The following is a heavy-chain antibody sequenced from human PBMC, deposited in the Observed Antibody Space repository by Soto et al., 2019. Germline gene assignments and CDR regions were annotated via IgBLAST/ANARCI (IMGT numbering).Heavy chain of an antibody. D-gene: IGHD3-22*01. V-gene: IGHV3-23*01. CDR2: ISGSGGST. CDR3: AKAIVVVISPGFYFDY. Sequence: PGGSLRLSXAASGFAFTTYAMSWVRQAPGKGLEWVSGISGSGGSTYYADSVKGRFTISRDNSKNTLYLQMNSLRAEDTAVYYCAKAIVVVISPGFYFDYWGQGTLVTVSS. J-gene: IGHJ4*02. CDR1: GFAFTTYA.